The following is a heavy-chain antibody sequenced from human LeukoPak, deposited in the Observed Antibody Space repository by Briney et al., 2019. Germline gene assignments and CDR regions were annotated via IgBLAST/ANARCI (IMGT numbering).Heavy chain of an antibody. V-gene: IGHV1-46*01. CDR1: GYTFTSYY. Sequence: GASVKVSCKASGYTFTSYYMHWVRQAPGQGLEGMGIINPSGGSTSYAQKFQGRVTMTRDMSTSTVYMELSSLRSEDTAVYYCARESGLQPHFDYWGQGTLVTVSS. CDR2: INPSGGST. D-gene: IGHD1-1*01. J-gene: IGHJ4*02. CDR3: ARESGLQPHFDY.